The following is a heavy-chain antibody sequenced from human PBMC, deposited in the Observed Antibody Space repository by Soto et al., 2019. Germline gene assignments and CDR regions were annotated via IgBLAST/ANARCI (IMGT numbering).Heavy chain of an antibody. CDR3: AYKGRSSGWVFGS. Sequence: QITLKESGPALVKPTQTLTLTCTFSGFSFDTPGVAVGWIRQPPGGALEWPSLIWWNDEKYYSPSLKHRLTTTKDPPKSQVVLTVTNMDPVDTATYYCAYKGRSSGWVFGSWGQGTLVTVAS. J-gene: IGHJ4*02. CDR2: IWWNDEK. D-gene: IGHD6-19*01. V-gene: IGHV2-5*01. CDR1: GFSFDTPGVA.